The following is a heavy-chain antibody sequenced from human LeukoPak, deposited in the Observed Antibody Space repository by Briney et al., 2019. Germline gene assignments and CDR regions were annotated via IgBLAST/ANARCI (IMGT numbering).Heavy chain of an antibody. D-gene: IGHD3-22*01. V-gene: IGHV4-34*01. CDR2: VNHGGST. CDR3: ARGQRRRSMIVVPRRAHWFDP. CDR1: GFTFSSYE. Sequence: PGGSLRLSCAASGFTFSSYEMNWVRQSPGKGLEWIGEVNHGGSTNYNASLKSRVTISVDTSRNQFSLKLSSVTAADTAVYYCARGQRRRSMIVVPRRAHWFDPWGQGTLVTVSS. J-gene: IGHJ5*02.